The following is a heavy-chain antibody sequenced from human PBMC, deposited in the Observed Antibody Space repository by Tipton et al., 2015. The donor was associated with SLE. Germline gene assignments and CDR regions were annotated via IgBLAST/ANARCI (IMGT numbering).Heavy chain of an antibody. CDR1: GYTFTSYG. CDR2: ISAYNGNT. J-gene: IGHJ3*02. CDR3: AGDLRYFDWFIFRAFDI. V-gene: IGHV1-18*01. D-gene: IGHD3-9*01. Sequence: QVQLVQSGAEVKKPGASVKVSCKASGYTFTSYGISWVRQAPGQGLEWMGWISAYNGNTNYAQKLQGRVTMTTDTSTSTAYMELRRLSSDHTGVYYCAGDLRYFDWFIFRAFDIWGQGTMVPVSS.